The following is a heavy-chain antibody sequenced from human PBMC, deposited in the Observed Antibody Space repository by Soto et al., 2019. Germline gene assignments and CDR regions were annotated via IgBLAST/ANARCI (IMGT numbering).Heavy chain of an antibody. D-gene: IGHD3-16*01. CDR2: INEDGSEK. CDR3: ARTGWPQSSYYFDY. Sequence: GGSLRLSCAASGFRFSLFWKSWVRQTPGKGLEWVANINEDGSEKFFADSVKGRFTISRDNAKNSLSLQMNSLTADDTAVYYCARTGWPQSSYYFDYWGQGTLVTVSS. J-gene: IGHJ4*02. CDR1: GFRFSLFW. V-gene: IGHV3-7*03.